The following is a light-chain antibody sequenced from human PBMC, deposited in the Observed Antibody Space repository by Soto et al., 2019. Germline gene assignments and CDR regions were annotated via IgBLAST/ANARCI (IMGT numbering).Light chain of an antibody. Sequence: QPVLTQSSSASASQGSSVKLTCTLSNGRSTYIIAWHQQQPGKAPRFLMKLEGSGSYNKGSGVPDRFSGSTSGSDRYLTISNLQSEDEADYYCETWDSHTQMFGGGTKVTVL. CDR3: ETWDSHTQM. V-gene: IGLV4-60*03. CDR1: NGRSTYI. CDR2: LEGSGSY. J-gene: IGLJ3*02.